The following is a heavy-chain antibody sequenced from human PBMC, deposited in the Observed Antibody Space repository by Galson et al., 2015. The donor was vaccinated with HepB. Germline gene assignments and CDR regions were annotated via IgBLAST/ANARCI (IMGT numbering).Heavy chain of an antibody. V-gene: IGHV3-33*01. J-gene: IGHJ4*02. D-gene: IGHD3-22*01. CDR1: GFTFSTYG. CDR3: ARRGTSSGYYYADY. CDR2: IWFDGSNE. Sequence: SLRLSCAASGFTFSTYGMYWVRQAPGKGLEWVSIIWFDGSNEDYADSVKGRFTISRDNAKNTLYLEINSVRAEDTAVYYCARRGTSSGYYYADYWDQGTLVTVSS.